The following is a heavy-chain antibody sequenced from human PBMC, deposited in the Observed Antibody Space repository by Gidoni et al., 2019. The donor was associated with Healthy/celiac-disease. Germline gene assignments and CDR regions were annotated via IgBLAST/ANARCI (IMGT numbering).Heavy chain of an antibody. J-gene: IGHJ4*02. CDR2: ISSSRSYI. V-gene: IGHV3-21*01. D-gene: IGHD2-2*01. Sequence: EVQLVESGGGLVQPGGSLRLSCAASGFTFSSYSRNWVRQAPGKGLEWVSSISSSRSYIYDADSVKGRVTISRDNAKNTLYLQMNSLRAEDTAVYYCARVLGYCSSTSCYPSLDYWGQGTLVTVSS. CDR3: ARVLGYCSSTSCYPSLDY. CDR1: GFTFSSYS.